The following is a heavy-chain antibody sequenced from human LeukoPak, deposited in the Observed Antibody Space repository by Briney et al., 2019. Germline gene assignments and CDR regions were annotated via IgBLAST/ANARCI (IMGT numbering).Heavy chain of an antibody. J-gene: IGHJ4*02. CDR2: IYRGDST. V-gene: IGHV3-53*01. CDR3: ARQNSINSWDSSGYYYFDY. CDR1: GFTVINTY. Sequence: PGGSLRPSCAASGFTVINTYMIWVRQAPGKGLEWGSVIYRGDSTYYADSVRGRLTISRDSSKNTLYLHMNRLRAEDTAVYYCARQNSINSWDSSGYYYFDYWGQGTLVTVSS. D-gene: IGHD3-22*01.